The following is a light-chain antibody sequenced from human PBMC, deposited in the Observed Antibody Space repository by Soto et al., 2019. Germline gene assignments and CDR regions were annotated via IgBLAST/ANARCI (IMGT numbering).Light chain of an antibody. Sequence: DIQMTQSPSSLSASVGDRVTITCRASQSVSDYLNWYQQKPGKAPKLLIYTASSLQGGVPSRFSGSGSGTDFTITISRLQPEDFATYFCQQSYSTPITFGQGTRLEIK. J-gene: IGKJ5*01. CDR2: TAS. CDR1: QSVSDY. V-gene: IGKV1-39*01. CDR3: QQSYSTPIT.